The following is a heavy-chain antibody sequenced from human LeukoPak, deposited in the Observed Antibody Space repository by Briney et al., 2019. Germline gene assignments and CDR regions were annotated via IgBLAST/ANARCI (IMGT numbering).Heavy chain of an antibody. CDR1: GFTFSSYS. CDR3: ARASGYSEYDDFFY. CDR2: ISSSSYI. Sequence: GGSLRLSCAASGFTFSSYSMNWVRQAPGKGLEWVSSISSSSYIYYADSVKGRFTISRDNAKNSLYLQMNSLRAEDTAVYYCARASGYSEYDDFFYWGQGSLVTVSS. J-gene: IGHJ4*02. V-gene: IGHV3-21*01. D-gene: IGHD5-12*01.